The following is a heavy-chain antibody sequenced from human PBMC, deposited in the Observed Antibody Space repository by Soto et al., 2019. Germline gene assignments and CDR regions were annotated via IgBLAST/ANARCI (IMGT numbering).Heavy chain of an antibody. Sequence: SGPTLVNPTPTLTLTCTFSGFSLSTSGVGVGWIRQPPGKALEWLALIYWNDDKRYSTSLKTRLTISKDTSKNQVVLTMTNMDPVDTATYYCARSPYDFWSGYYSYYFDYWGQGTLVTVSS. CDR3: ARSPYDFWSGYYSYYFDY. J-gene: IGHJ4*02. D-gene: IGHD3-3*01. CDR1: GFSLSTSGVG. V-gene: IGHV2-5*01. CDR2: IYWNDDK.